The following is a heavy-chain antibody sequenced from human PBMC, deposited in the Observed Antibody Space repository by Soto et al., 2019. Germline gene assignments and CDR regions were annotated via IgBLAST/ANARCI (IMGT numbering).Heavy chain of an antibody. J-gene: IGHJ5*02. CDR3: ARRVRFLEWLAEYNWFDP. V-gene: IGHV4-34*01. CDR1: GGSFSGYY. CDR2: IYHSGST. Sequence: PSETLSLTCAVYGGSFSGYYWSWIRQPPGKGLEWIGEIYHSGSTNYNPSLKSRVTISVDKSKNQFSLKLSSVTAADTALYYCARRVRFLEWLAEYNWFDPWGQGTLVTVSS. D-gene: IGHD3-3*01.